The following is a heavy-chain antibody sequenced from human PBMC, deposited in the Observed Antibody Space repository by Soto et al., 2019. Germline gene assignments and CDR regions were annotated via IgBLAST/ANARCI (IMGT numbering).Heavy chain of an antibody. V-gene: IGHV3-30*18. J-gene: IGHJ3*02. CDR2: ISYDGSNK. Sequence: GGSLRLSCAASGFTFSSYGMHWVRQAPGKGLEWVAVISYDGSNKYYADSVKGRFTISRDNSKNTLYLQMNSLRAEDTAVYYCAKDYYYDSSGYYLGDAFDIWGQGTMVTVSS. CDR3: AKDYYYDSSGYYLGDAFDI. CDR1: GFTFSSYG. D-gene: IGHD3-22*01.